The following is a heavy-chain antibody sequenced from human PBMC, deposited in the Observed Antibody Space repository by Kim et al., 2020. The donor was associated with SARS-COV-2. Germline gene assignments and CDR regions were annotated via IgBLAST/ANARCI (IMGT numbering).Heavy chain of an antibody. CDR3: AISYSSGQNWFDP. CDR2: TYYRSKWYN. Sequence: SQTLSLTCAISGDRVSSNSAAWNWIRQSPSRGLEWLGSTYYRSKWYNDYAVSVKSRITINPDTSKNQFSLQLNSVTPEDTAVYYCAISYSSGQNWFDPWGQGTLVTVSS. CDR1: GDRVSSNSAA. V-gene: IGHV6-1*01. D-gene: IGHD3-22*01. J-gene: IGHJ5*02.